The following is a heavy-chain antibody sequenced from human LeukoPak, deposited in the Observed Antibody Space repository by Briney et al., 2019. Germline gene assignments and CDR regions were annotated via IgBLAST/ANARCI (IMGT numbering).Heavy chain of an antibody. J-gene: IGHJ4*02. Sequence: PSETLSLTCNVSGVSISTYYWSWIRQSPGKGLEWIGFIYHSGTTIYNPSLKSRVTISIDTSKNEFSLKLTSVTAADTAVYFCAREANYYGSGSYFEGTFDYWGQGSLVTVSS. V-gene: IGHV4-59*01. CDR3: AREANYYGSGSYFEGTFDY. CDR2: IYHSGTT. CDR1: GVSISTYY. D-gene: IGHD3-10*01.